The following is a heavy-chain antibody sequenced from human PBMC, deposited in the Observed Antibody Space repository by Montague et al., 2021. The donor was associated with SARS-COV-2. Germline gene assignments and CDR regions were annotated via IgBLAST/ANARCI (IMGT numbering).Heavy chain of an antibody. CDR2: INHSGST. Sequence: SETLSLTCDVYGGSFSGYYWSWIRQPPGKGLEWIGGINHSGSTNYNPSLKSRVTISVDTSKNQFSLKLSSVTAADTAVYYCARGSGCSGGGCYSECDPCYYDDMDVWGQGTTVTVSS. V-gene: IGHV4-34*01. D-gene: IGHD2-15*01. CDR1: GGSFSGYY. CDR3: ARGSGCSGGGCYSECDPCYYDDMDV. J-gene: IGHJ6*02.